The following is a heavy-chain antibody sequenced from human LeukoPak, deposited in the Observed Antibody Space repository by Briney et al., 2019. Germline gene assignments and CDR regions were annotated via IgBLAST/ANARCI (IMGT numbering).Heavy chain of an antibody. CDR2: IIPIFGTA. Sequence: SVKVSCKASGGTFSSYAISWVRQAPGQGLEWMGGIIPIFGTANYAQKFQGRVTITTDESTSTAYMELSSLRSEDTAVYYCASLSTYYYDSSGYYYGPIGFDYWGQGTLVSVSS. CDR3: ASLSTYYYDSSGYYYGPIGFDY. V-gene: IGHV1-69*05. CDR1: GGTFSSYA. D-gene: IGHD3-22*01. J-gene: IGHJ4*02.